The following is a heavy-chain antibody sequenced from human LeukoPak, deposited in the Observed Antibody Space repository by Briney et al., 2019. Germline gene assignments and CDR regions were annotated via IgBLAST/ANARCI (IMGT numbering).Heavy chain of an antibody. J-gene: IGHJ4*02. V-gene: IGHV4-31*03. CDR3: ARNLAAAVLTFDY. CDR1: GGSISSGGYY. CDR2: IYYSGST. D-gene: IGHD6-13*01. Sequence: PSQTLSLTCTVSGGSISSGGYYWSWIRQHPGKGLEWIGYIYYSGSTYYNPSLKSRVTISVDTSKNQFSLKLSSVTAADTAVYYCARNLAAAVLTFDYWGQGTLVTVSS.